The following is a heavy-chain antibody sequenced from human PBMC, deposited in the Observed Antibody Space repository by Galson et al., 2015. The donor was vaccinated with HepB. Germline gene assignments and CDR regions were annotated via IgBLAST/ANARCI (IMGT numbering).Heavy chain of an antibody. D-gene: IGHD3-10*01. CDR1: GYIFTTYG. CDR2: INTDTSKT. Sequence: SVKVSCKASGYIFTTYGINWVRQAPGQGLEWMGWINTDTSKTNYAQKVQDRVTMTTDTSTDTVYMELRSLRSDDTAVYYCARDQYYYGLRSFYYWGQGTLVTVSS. V-gene: IGHV1-18*04. CDR3: ARDQYYYGLRSFYY. J-gene: IGHJ4*02.